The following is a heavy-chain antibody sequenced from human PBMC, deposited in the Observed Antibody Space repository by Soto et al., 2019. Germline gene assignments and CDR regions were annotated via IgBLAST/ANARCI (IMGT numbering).Heavy chain of an antibody. Sequence: SETLSLTCTVSGGSITSYYWSWIRQPPGKGLEWIGYISYSGSTNCNPSLKSRVTISVETSKNQFSLKLSSVTAADTAVYYCAREGVSSSWYYYYAMDVWGQGTTVTVSS. D-gene: IGHD6-13*01. CDR1: GGSITSYY. CDR2: ISYSGST. CDR3: AREGVSSSWYYYYAMDV. J-gene: IGHJ6*02. V-gene: IGHV4-59*01.